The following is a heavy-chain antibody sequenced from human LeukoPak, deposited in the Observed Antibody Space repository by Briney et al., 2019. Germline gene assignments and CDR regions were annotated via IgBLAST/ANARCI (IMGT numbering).Heavy chain of an antibody. CDR2: INTDGSTT. Sequence: GGSPRLSCAASGFTFSNDWMHWVRQAPGKGLVWVSRINTDGSTTTYADSVKGRFTISRDNAKNTLYLQMNSLRVEDTAVYYCARGRGGSYHYRGQGTLGTVSS. D-gene: IGHD1-26*01. CDR3: ARGRGGSYHY. J-gene: IGHJ4*02. V-gene: IGHV3-74*01. CDR1: GFTFSNDW.